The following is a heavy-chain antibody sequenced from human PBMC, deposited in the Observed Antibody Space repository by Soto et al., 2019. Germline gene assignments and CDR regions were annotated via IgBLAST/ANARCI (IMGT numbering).Heavy chain of an antibody. Sequence: PGGSLRLSCAASGFIFSSYGMHWVRQGPGKGLEWVAVIWYDGSNKYYADSVKGRFTISRDNSKNTLYLQMNSLRAEDTAVYYCARELYGLGSHPSHYYYGMDVWGQGTTVTVSS. CDR1: GFIFSSYG. V-gene: IGHV3-33*01. CDR2: IWYDGSNK. J-gene: IGHJ6*02. D-gene: IGHD3-10*01. CDR3: ARELYGLGSHPSHYYYGMDV.